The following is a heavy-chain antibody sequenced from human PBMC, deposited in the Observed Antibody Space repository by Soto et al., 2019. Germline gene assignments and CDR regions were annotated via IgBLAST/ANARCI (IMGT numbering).Heavy chain of an antibody. D-gene: IGHD1-26*01. V-gene: IGHV4-39*07. Sequence: QLQLQESGPGLVKPSETLSLTCTVSGDSISTRSNYWGWIRQPPGKGLEWIGSIYYSGGTYYNPSLKSRVPISVDTSKNQFSLRLSSVTAADTAVYYCAREGPPIRAPHPPEYFQRWGQGTLVTVSS. CDR2: IYYSGGT. J-gene: IGHJ1*01. CDR1: GDSISTRSNY. CDR3: AREGPPIRAPHPPEYFQR.